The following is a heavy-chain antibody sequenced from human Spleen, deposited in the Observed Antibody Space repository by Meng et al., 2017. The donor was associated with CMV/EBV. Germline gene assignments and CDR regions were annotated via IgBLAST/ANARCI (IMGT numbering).Heavy chain of an antibody. Sequence: QGQLQESGPGLVKPSQTLSLTCTVSGGSISSGSYYWSWIRQPAGKGLEWIGRIYTSGSTNYNPSLKSRVTISVDTSKNQFSLKLSSVTAADTAVYYCATSRFDPWGQGTLVTVSS. D-gene: IGHD6-6*01. J-gene: IGHJ5*02. V-gene: IGHV4-61*02. CDR1: GGSISSGSYY. CDR2: IYTSGST. CDR3: ATSRFDP.